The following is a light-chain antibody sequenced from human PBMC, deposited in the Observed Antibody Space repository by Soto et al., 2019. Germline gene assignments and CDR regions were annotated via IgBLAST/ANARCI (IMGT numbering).Light chain of an antibody. CDR2: AGN. Sequence: IQLTQSPSYLSASVGDRVTITCRASQDINSYLAWYQQKPGKAPNLVIYAGNSLQSGVPSRFSGSGSGTEFTLTISSLQPEDFATYYGHQLQVYPSPFGGGTKVE. CDR3: HQLQVYPSP. CDR1: QDINSY. V-gene: IGKV1-9*01. J-gene: IGKJ4*01.